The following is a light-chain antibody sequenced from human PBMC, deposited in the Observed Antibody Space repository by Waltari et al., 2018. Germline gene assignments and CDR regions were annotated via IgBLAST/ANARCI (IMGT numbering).Light chain of an antibody. Sequence: QSVLTQPPSVSGAPGQRVTISCTGSSSNLGPYHPVHWYQHIPGTAPKVLIYANNIRPSGGPDLFSGCKSGASASLAITGLQAEDEADYYCQSFDSSLDGYVFGTGTKVTVL. CDR1: SSNLGPYHP. CDR2: ANN. J-gene: IGLJ1*01. CDR3: QSFDSSLDGYV. V-gene: IGLV1-40*01.